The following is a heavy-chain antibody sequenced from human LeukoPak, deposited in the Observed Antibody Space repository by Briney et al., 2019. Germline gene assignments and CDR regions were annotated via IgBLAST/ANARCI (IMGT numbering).Heavy chain of an antibody. Sequence: GGSLRLSCAASGFTFSSYEMNWVRQAPGKGLEWLSYISSSGNTIFYADSVRGRFTISRDNAKNSLHLQMNSLRAEDTAVYYCARISGSGSYYGPFDYWGQGTLVTVSS. D-gene: IGHD3-10*01. CDR2: ISSSGNTI. V-gene: IGHV3-48*03. CDR1: GFTFSSYE. CDR3: ARISGSGSYYGPFDY. J-gene: IGHJ4*02.